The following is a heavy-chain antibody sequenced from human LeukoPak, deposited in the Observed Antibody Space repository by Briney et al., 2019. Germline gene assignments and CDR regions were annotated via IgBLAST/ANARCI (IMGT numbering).Heavy chain of an antibody. CDR3: ASHQSTNDAGP. J-gene: IGHJ5*02. CDR2: INPHSGDT. Sequence: AAVKVSCKASGYTFTNYYLHWVRQAPGQGREWMGWINPHSGDTNYAQKFQGRVTMTRDTSISTAYMELSRLRSDDTAVYYCASHQSTNDAGPWGQGTLVTVSS. CDR1: GYTFTNYY. D-gene: IGHD1-1*01. V-gene: IGHV1-2*02.